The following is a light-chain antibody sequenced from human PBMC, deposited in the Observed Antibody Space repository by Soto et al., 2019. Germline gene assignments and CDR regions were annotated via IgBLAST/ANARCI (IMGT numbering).Light chain of an antibody. V-gene: IGKV1-5*03. Sequence: DIQMTQSPSTMSSSVGDRVTITGRASESISRWLAWSQQKPGKAPKLLIYKASTLENGVPARISGSGAGTDFTLSISNLQPEYLATDYCEQYNSYSPYTFGQGTKLEIK. CDR1: ESISRW. J-gene: IGKJ2*01. CDR2: KAS. CDR3: EQYNSYSPYT.